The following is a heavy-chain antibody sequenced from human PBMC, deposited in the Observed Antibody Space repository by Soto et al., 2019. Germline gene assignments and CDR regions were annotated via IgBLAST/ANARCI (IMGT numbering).Heavy chain of an antibody. V-gene: IGHV1-69*13. CDR3: AGDIVVVPAAIAVYYYYGMDV. Sequence: SVKVSCKASGGTFSSYAISWVRQAPGQGLEWMGGIIPIFGTANYAQKFQGRVTITADESTSTAYMELSSLRSEDTAVYYCAGDIVVVPAAIAVYYYYGMDVWGQGTTVTVSS. J-gene: IGHJ6*02. D-gene: IGHD2-2*01. CDR1: GGTFSSYA. CDR2: IIPIFGTA.